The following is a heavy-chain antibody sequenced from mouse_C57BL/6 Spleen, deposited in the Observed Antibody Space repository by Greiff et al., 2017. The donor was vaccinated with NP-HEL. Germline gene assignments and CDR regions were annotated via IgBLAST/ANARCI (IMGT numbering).Heavy chain of an antibody. V-gene: IGHV3-6*01. CDR2: ISYDGSN. CDR1: GYSITSGYY. CDR3: ARNWAKYYFDY. D-gene: IGHD4-1*01. Sequence: EVKLMESGPGLVKPSQSLSLTCSVTGYSITSGYYWNWIRQFPGNKLEWMGYISYDGSNNYNPSLKNRISITRDTSKNQFFLKLNSVTTEDTATYYCARNWAKYYFDYWGQGTTLTVSS. J-gene: IGHJ2*01.